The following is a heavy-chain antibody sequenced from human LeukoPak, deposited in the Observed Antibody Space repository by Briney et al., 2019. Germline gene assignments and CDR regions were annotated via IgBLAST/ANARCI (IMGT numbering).Heavy chain of an antibody. CDR1: GYTFTGYY. CDR2: INPNSGGT. CDR3: ARVESSSWGGDAFDI. Sequence: GASVKVSCKASGYTFTGYYMHWVRQAPGQGLEWMGWINPNSGGTNYAQKFQGRVTITRDTSISTVYMELSRLRSDDTAVYYCARVESSSWGGDAFDIWGQGTMVTVSS. J-gene: IGHJ3*02. D-gene: IGHD6-13*01. V-gene: IGHV1-2*02.